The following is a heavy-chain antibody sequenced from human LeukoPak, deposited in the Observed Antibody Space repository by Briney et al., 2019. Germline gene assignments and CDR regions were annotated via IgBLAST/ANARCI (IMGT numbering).Heavy chain of an antibody. V-gene: IGHV4-34*01. CDR1: AGSFSAYY. CDR2: INRSGST. D-gene: IGHD3-22*01. Sequence: PSETLSLTCSIYAGSFSAYYWSWIRQLPGKGLEWIGDINRSGSTYYNPSLKSRVIISVDTSNNQFSLKLSSVTAADTAVYYCARHADTYYYDSSGLYWGQGTLVTVSS. J-gene: IGHJ4*02. CDR3: ARHADTYYYDSSGLY.